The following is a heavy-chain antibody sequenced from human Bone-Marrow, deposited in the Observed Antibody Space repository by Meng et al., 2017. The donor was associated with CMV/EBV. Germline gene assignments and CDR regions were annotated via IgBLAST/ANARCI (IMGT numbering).Heavy chain of an antibody. CDR1: GFGFSDYW. D-gene: IGHD4-23*01. J-gene: IGHJ3*02. V-gene: IGHV3-74*01. CDR3: ARDAPVITPHHDAFDI. CDR2: ISDDGTNT. Sequence: GGSLRLSCEASGFGFSDYWMHWVRQDPGKGLMWVSRISDDGTNTDYAESVKGRFTISRDNAKSTLYLQMNSLRVEDTAIYYCARDAPVITPHHDAFDIWGQGKLVTGSS.